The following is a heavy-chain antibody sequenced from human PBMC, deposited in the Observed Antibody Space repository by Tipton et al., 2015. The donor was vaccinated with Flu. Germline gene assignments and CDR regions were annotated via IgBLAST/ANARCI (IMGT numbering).Heavy chain of an antibody. CDR3: ARDIGTTVFYFDH. Sequence: RSLRLSCAVSGFTFSNYGMHWVRQTPGKGLEWVAVIWSDGSTEYYADSVKGRFTISRGNSRGTLYLQMNSLRGDDTAVYFCARDIGTTVFYFDHWGQGALVTVSS. V-gene: IGHV3-33*01. J-gene: IGHJ4*02. CDR2: IWSDGSTE. CDR1: GFTFSNYG. D-gene: IGHD1-14*01.